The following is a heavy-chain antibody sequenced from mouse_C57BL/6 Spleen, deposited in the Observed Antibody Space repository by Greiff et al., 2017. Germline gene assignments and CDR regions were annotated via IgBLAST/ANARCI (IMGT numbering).Heavy chain of an antibody. Sequence: EVKLQESGPGLVKPSQSLSLTCSVTGYSITSGYYWNWIRQFPGNKLEWMGYISYDGSNNYNPSLKNRISITRDTSKNQFFLKLNSVTTEDTATYYCAREGTGGFDYWGQGTTLTVSS. D-gene: IGHD4-1*01. V-gene: IGHV3-6*01. J-gene: IGHJ2*01. CDR2: ISYDGSN. CDR3: AREGTGGFDY. CDR1: GYSITSGYY.